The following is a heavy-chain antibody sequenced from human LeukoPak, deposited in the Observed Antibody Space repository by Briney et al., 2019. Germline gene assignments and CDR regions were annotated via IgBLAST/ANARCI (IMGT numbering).Heavy chain of an antibody. V-gene: IGHV1-46*01. CDR3: ARRQLLGQQLADFDY. CDR1: GYTFTSYY. Sequence: GASVKGSCKASGYTFTSYYLHWVQQAPGQGLEWMGIIHPNGGGSSYAQKCEGRVTMTRDASTSTVYMELSTLRSEDTAVYYCARRQLLGQQLADFDYWGQGTLVTVS. J-gene: IGHJ4*02. CDR2: IHPNGGGS. D-gene: IGHD6-13*01.